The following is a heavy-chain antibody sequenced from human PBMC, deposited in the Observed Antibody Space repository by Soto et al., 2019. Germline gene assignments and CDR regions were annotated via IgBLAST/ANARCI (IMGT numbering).Heavy chain of an antibody. V-gene: IGHV3-30*03. CDR3: VQGASTAHQPLDS. D-gene: IGHD1-26*01. J-gene: IGHJ4*02. CDR1: VFIFRNFG. Sequence: VQLVESGGGVVQPGRSLRLSCAVSVFIFRNFGVHWVRRAPGKGLEWVATISGDGNDKYYPDSMKGRFTISRDNFNNTLYLQPNSLRPEDTAVYHCVQGASTAHQPLDSWGQGVLVTDSS. CDR2: ISGDGNDK.